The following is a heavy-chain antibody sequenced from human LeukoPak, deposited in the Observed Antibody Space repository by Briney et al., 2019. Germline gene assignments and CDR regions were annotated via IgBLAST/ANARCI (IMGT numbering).Heavy chain of an antibody. V-gene: IGHV3-21*01. Sequence: PGGSLRLSCAASGFTFSSYSMNWVRQAPGKGLEWVSSISSSSSYIYYADSVKGRFTISGDNAKNSLYLQMNSLRAEDTAVYYCARDGIAAAGTPLDYWGQGTLVTVSS. D-gene: IGHD6-13*01. J-gene: IGHJ4*02. CDR3: ARDGIAAAGTPLDY. CDR1: GFTFSSYS. CDR2: ISSSSSYI.